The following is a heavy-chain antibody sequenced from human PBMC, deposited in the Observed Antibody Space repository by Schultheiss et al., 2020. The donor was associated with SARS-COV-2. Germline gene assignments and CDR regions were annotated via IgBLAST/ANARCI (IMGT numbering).Heavy chain of an antibody. Sequence: GGSLRLSCAASGFTVSSNYMSWVRQAPGKGLEWVSVIYSGGSTYYADSVKGRFTISRDNSKNTLYLQMNSLRAEDTAVYYCASSRRPYYYYGMDVWGQGTTVTVSS. V-gene: IGHV3-66*01. CDR3: ASSRRPYYYYGMDV. D-gene: IGHD2-2*01. CDR2: IYSGGST. J-gene: IGHJ6*02. CDR1: GFTVSSNY.